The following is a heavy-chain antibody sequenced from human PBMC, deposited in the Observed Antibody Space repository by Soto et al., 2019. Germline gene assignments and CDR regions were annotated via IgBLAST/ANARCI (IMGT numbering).Heavy chain of an antibody. Sequence: SETLSLTCTVSGASISGFYWSWIRKSAGKGLEWIGRIYATGTTDYNPSLKSRVMMSVDKSENQFSLKMRSVTAAVTAVYYCARSPSSSWYGGGAFDIWGQGTMVTVSS. CDR2: IYATGTT. D-gene: IGHD6-13*01. V-gene: IGHV4-4*07. CDR1: GASISGFY. J-gene: IGHJ3*02. CDR3: ARSPSSSWYGGGAFDI.